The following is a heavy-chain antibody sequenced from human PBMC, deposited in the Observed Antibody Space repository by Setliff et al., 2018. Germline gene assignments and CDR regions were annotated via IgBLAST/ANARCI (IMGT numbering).Heavy chain of an antibody. CDR3: ATGLGQYFDY. J-gene: IGHJ4*02. D-gene: IGHD3-9*01. Sequence: PGGSLRLSCAVSGLTFSGAWLNWVRQAPGKGLEWVGRIKSKTDGETTDYVAPVKDRFTISREDSEDTLYLQMNSLKTEDTAVYYCATGLGQYFDYWGQGSLVTVSS. CDR1: GLTFSGAW. V-gene: IGHV3-15*07. CDR2: IKSKTDGETT.